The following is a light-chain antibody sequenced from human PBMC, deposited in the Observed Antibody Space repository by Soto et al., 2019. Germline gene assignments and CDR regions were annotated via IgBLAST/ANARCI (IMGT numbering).Light chain of an antibody. V-gene: IGKV1D-12*01. Sequence: DIHMSQSPSCVSASVWDGVTIAGRASQDVSGWLAWFQQKPGKAPNLLIYAASILQSGVPSRFRRSGPGTDFTLTINYLQPEDFAPSYCKQDNSLTWPFAKRTXVDIK. CDR3: KQDNSLTWP. CDR1: QDVSGW. CDR2: AAS. J-gene: IGKJ1*01.